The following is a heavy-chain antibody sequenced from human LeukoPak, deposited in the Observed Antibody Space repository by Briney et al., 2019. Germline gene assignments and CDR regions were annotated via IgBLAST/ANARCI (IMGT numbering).Heavy chain of an antibody. CDR2: TYYRSKWYN. D-gene: IGHD3-10*01. V-gene: IGHV6-1*01. CDR1: GDSVSRNSAA. Sequence: SQTLSLTCAISGDSVSRNSAAWNWIRQSPSRGLEWLGRTYYRSKWYNDYAVSVESRITINPDTSKNQFSLKLSSVTAADTAVYYCARYLVHGSGRHFDYWGQGTLVTVSS. CDR3: ARYLVHGSGRHFDY. J-gene: IGHJ4*02.